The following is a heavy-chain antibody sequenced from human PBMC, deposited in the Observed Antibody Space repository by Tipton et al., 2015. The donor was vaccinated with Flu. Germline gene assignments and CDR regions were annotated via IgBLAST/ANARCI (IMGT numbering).Heavy chain of an antibody. CDR1: GDSIGSDYF. J-gene: IGHJ4*02. CDR3: ATGYSGYGQFDY. D-gene: IGHD5-12*01. V-gene: IGHV4-38-2*02. CDR2: VHRTGNP. Sequence: TLSLTCSVSGDSIGSDYFWGWIRQPPGQGLEWIGNVHRTGNPYYNPSLKSRVTISVDTSKNQFSLKLSSVTAADTAVYYCATGYSGYGQFDYWGQGTLVTVSS.